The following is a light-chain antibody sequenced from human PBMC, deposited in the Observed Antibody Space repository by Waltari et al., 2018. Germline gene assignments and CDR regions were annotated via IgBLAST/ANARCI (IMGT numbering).Light chain of an antibody. CDR3: AAWDDSLNGPFV. CDR1: SSNIGRNT. V-gene: IGLV1-44*01. CDR2: SNN. J-gene: IGLJ1*01. Sequence: QSVLTQPPSASGTPGQRVTISCSGSSSNIGRNTVTWYKQLPGPAPKLLSYSNNQRPSGVPARFSGSKSGTSASLAISGLQSEDEADYYCAAWDDSLNGPFVFGTGTKVTVL.